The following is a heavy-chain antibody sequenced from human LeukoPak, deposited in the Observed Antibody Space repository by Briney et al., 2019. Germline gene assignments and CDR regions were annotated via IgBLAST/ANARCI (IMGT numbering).Heavy chain of an antibody. J-gene: IGHJ4*02. V-gene: IGHV3-15*01. CDR3: TADQYYDFWSGYYGNIKFDY. CDR2: IKSKTDGGTT. CDR1: GFTFSNAW. Sequence: GGSLRLSCAASGFTFSNAWMSWVRQAPGKGLEWVGRIKSKTDGGTTDYAAPVKGRFTISRDDSKSTLYLQMNSLKTEDTAVYYCTADQYYDFWSGYYGNIKFDYWGQGTLVTVSS. D-gene: IGHD3-3*01.